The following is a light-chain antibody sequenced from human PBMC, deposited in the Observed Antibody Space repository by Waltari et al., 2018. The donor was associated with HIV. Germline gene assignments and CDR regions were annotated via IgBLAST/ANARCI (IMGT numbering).Light chain of an antibody. J-gene: IGKJ5*01. CDR2: KVS. CDR3: MQGSNRIS. V-gene: IGKV2-30*01. Sequence: VLMSQSPLFLPVTLGQSASMFCRSNQSLQYDDGNTYVSWFLQRPGQSPRRLLYKVSDRDSGVPDRCSGSGAGTDFTLKINRVEAEDIGVYYCMQGSNRISFCQGTRLEIK. CDR1: QSLQYDDGNTY.